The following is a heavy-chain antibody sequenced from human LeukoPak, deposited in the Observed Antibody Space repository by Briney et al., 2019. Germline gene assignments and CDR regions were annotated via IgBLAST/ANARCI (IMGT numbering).Heavy chain of an antibody. Sequence: GGSLRPSCAASGFTFSSSWMTWVRQAPGKGLEWVAVIRPDGSEAAYVDSVIGRFTISRDNAKNTLYLQMNSLRAEDTAVYYCARRGYYYDRSGYYYDYWGQGTLVTVSS. D-gene: IGHD3-22*01. CDR1: GFTFSSSW. J-gene: IGHJ4*02. CDR2: IRPDGSEA. CDR3: ARRGYYYDRSGYYYDY. V-gene: IGHV3-7*02.